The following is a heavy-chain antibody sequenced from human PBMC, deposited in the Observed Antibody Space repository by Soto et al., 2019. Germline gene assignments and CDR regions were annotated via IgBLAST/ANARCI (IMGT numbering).Heavy chain of an antibody. CDR1: GGTFSRNA. V-gene: IGHV1-69*12. D-gene: IGHD2-15*01. CDR3: VRGRYCSGGSCYSGWS. CDR2: IVPFFGRT. J-gene: IGHJ5*02. Sequence: QVQLVQSGAEVKKTGSSVKVSCKASGGTFSRNAVNWVRQAPGQGLEWMGGIVPFFGRTIYAQRFQGRVTFTADESTTYMELRSLRSADTAVYYCVRGRYCSGGSCYSGWSWGQGTLVTVSS.